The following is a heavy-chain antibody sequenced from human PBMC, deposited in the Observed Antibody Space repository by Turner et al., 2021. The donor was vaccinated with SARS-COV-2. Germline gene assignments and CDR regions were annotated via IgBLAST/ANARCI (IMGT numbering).Heavy chain of an antibody. CDR2: MNADVSRT. V-gene: IGHV3-74*01. Sequence: EVQLVESGGGLVQPGGSLRLSCGASRFTFNYYWMHWVRQAPGKGLMWVSHMNADVSRTSYADSVKGRFTISRDNAKNTLYLQMNSLRVDDTAMYYCVRGGTVVGTPNIVFESWGHGTLVTVSS. CDR1: RFTFNYYW. D-gene: IGHD2-2*01. J-gene: IGHJ5*01. CDR3: VRGGTVVGTPNIVFES.